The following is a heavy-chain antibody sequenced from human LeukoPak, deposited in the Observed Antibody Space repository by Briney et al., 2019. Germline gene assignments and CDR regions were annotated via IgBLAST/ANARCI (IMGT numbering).Heavy chain of an antibody. J-gene: IGHJ4*02. Sequence: GGSLRLSCAASGFTFSSYEMNWVRQAPGKGLESVSYISSSGSTIYYADSVKGRFTISRDNAKNSLYLQMNSLRAEDTAVYYCARGSTIFGVVTTFDYWGQGTLVTVSS. CDR1: GFTFSSYE. D-gene: IGHD3-3*01. V-gene: IGHV3-48*03. CDR3: ARGSTIFGVVTTFDY. CDR2: ISSSGSTI.